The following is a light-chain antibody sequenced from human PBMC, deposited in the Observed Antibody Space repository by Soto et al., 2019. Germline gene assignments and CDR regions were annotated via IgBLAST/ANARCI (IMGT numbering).Light chain of an antibody. CDR3: QQANSLPLT. CDR2: AAS. V-gene: IGKV1-6*01. CDR1: QGIRND. Sequence: IQMTHSPSSLSASVGERVFITCRASQGIRNDLGWYQRKPGKAPKLLIYAASSLQSGVPSRFSGSGSGTDFTLTISSLQPEDFATYYCQQANSLPLTFGGGTKVDI. J-gene: IGKJ4*01.